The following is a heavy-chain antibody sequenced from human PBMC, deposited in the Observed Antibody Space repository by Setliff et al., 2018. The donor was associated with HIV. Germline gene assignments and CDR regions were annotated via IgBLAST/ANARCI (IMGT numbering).Heavy chain of an antibody. CDR1: GFTFSNYYA. J-gene: IGHJ4*02. V-gene: IGHV3-23*01. D-gene: IGHD3-10*01. Sequence: HPGGSLRLSCAASGFTFSNYYAMTWVRQAPGRGLEWVSEVSGSGGATYYAESVKGRFTVSRDNSKNTLYLQRNSLRADDTAVYYCAKGTGQREGVPSWFDYWGQGRLVTVAS. CDR2: VSGSGGAT. CDR3: AKGTGQREGVPSWFDY.